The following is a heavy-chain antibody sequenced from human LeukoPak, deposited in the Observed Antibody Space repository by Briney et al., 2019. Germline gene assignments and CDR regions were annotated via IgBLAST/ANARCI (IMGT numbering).Heavy chain of an antibody. D-gene: IGHD2-21*02. CDR1: GYTFTSYG. V-gene: IGHV1-18*01. J-gene: IGHJ2*01. CDR3: ATRLLPPWYFDL. CDR2: ISAYNGNT. Sequence: ASVKVSCKASGYTFTSYGISWLRQAPGQGLEWMGWISAYNGNTNYAQKFQGRVTMTRNTSISTAYMELSSLRSEDTAVYYCATRLLPPWYFDLWGRGTLVTVSP.